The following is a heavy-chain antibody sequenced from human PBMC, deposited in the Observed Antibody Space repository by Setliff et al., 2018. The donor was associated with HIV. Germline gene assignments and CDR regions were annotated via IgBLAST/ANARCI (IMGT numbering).Heavy chain of an antibody. CDR1: GLPFDDYA. Sequence: HPGGSLRLSCEAAGLPFDDYAMHWVRQVPGKGLEWVSLINWDGSRAFYADSVEGRFTISRDNTKNSLYLQMYGLKTEDAGMYFCVKATGSVLGTYHFDYWGRGTLV. V-gene: IGHV3-43D*04. J-gene: IGHJ4*02. CDR2: INWDGSRA. D-gene: IGHD3-16*01. CDR3: VKATGSVLGTYHFDY.